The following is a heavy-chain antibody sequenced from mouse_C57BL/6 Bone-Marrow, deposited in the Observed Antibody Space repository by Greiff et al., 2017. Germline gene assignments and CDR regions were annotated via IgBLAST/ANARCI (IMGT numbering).Heavy chain of an antibody. CDR3: ARGWDAAWFAY. D-gene: IGHD4-1*01. CDR2: ISYDGSN. J-gene: IGHJ3*01. CDR1: GYSITSGYY. Sequence: VQLKQSGPGLVKPSQSLSLTCSVTGYSITSGYYWNWIRQFPGNNLEWMGYISYDGSNNYNPSLKHRISITRDTSKNQFFLKLNSVTTEDTATYYCARGWDAAWFAYWGQGTLVTVSA. V-gene: IGHV3-6*01.